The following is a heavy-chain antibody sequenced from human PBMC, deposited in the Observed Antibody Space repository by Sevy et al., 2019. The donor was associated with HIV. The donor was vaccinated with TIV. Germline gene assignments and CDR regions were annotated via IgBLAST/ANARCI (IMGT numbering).Heavy chain of an antibody. D-gene: IGHD6-19*01. Sequence: GGSLRLSCAASGFTLNDHYMNWMRQAPGKGLEWVSYISNSGANIYYGDSGKGRFSISRDNAKNSLYLQMNSLRAEDTAVYFCARGGYTSGWFVDNWGQGTLVTVSS. V-gene: IGHV3-11*04. CDR1: GFTLNDHY. CDR3: ARGGYTSGWFVDN. CDR2: ISNSGANI. J-gene: IGHJ4*02.